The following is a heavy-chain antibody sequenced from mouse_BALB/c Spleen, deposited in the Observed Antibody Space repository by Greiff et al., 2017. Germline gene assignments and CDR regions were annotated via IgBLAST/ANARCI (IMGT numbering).Heavy chain of an antibody. CDR1: GFSLTGYG. J-gene: IGHJ4*01. D-gene: IGHD3-1*01. CDR2: IWGDGST. Sequence: QVQLKESGPGLVAPSQSLSITCTVSGFSLTGYGVNWVRQPPGKGLEWLGMIWGDGSTDYNSALKSRLSISKDNSKSQVFLKMNSLQTDDTARYYCARATARATYAMDYWGQGTSVTVSS. CDR3: ARATARATYAMDY. V-gene: IGHV2-6-7*01.